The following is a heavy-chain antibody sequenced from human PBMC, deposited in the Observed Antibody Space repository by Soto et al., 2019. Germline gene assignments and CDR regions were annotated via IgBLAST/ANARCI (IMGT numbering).Heavy chain of an antibody. CDR3: AKIGDKTQLRWFGEPRFDY. V-gene: IGHV3-23*01. Sequence: GGSLRLSCAASGFTFSSYAMSWVRQAPGKGLEWVSAISGSGGSTYYADSVKGRFTISRDNSKNKLYLQMKSLRAEDKAVYYCAKIGDKTQLRWFGEPRFDYWGQGTLVTVSS. CDR1: GFTFSSYA. CDR2: ISGSGGST. J-gene: IGHJ4*02. D-gene: IGHD3-10*01.